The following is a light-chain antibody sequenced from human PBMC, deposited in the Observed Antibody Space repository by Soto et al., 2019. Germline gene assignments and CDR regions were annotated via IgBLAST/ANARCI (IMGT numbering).Light chain of an antibody. CDR2: WGS. J-gene: IGKJ5*01. CDR1: QSLLHSDGYKY. CDR3: QQYGNSPIT. V-gene: IGKV2-28*01. Sequence: DIVMTQSPLSLPVTPGEPATSSCRSSQSLLHSDGYKYLDWYLQKPGQSPQLLIYWGSSRASGVPDRFSGSGSGTDFTLTISRLESEDFAVYYCQQYGNSPITFGQGTRLEIK.